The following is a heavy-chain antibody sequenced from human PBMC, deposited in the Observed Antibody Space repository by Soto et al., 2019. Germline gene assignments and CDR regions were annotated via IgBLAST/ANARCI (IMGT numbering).Heavy chain of an antibody. J-gene: IGHJ6*02. Sequence: GESLKISCKASGYSFTTYWIAWVRQMPGKGLEWMGIINPGDSDIRYSPSFQGQVTISADNSISTAYLQWSSLKASDTAMYYCARHEQFYYYYYGMDVWGQGTAVTVSS. CDR2: INPGDSDI. D-gene: IGHD4-4*01. V-gene: IGHV5-51*01. CDR1: GYSFTTYW. CDR3: ARHEQFYYYYYGMDV.